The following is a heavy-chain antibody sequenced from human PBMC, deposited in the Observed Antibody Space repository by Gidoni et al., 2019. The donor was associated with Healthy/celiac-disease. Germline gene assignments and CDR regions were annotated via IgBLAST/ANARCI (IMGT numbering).Heavy chain of an antibody. CDR1: GGSLRGYS. CDR3: ARGVYYYDSSGYYFYYYGMDV. CDR2: INHSGST. J-gene: IGHJ6*02. V-gene: IGHV4-34*01. D-gene: IGHD3-22*01. Sequence: QVQLQQWGAGLLKPSETLSLTCAVYGGSLRGYSYSWIRQPPGKGLEWFGEINHSGSTNYNPSLKSRVTISVDTSKNQFSLKLSSVTAADTAVYYCARGVYYYDSSGYYFYYYGMDVWGQGTTVTVSS.